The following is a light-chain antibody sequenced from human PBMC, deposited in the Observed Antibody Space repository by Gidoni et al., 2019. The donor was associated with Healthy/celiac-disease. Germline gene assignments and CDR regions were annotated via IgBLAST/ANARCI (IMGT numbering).Light chain of an antibody. CDR1: QSVSSN. J-gene: IGKJ2*01. V-gene: IGKV3-15*01. CDR2: GAS. Sequence: TLSVSPGERATLSCRASQSVSSNLAWYQQKPGQAPRLLIYGASTRATGIPARFSGSGSGTEFTLTISSLQSEDFAVYYCQQYNNWPPGNTFGQGTKLEIK. CDR3: QQYNNWPPGNT.